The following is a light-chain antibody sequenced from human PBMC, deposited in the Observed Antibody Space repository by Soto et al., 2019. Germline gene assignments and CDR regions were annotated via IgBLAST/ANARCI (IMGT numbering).Light chain of an antibody. V-gene: IGKV3-20*01. CDR1: QSVSSSY. Sequence: EIVLTQSPGTLSLSPGERATLSCRASQSVSSSYLAWYQQKPGQAPRLLIYGASSRATGIPDRFSGSGSGTDFTLTISRLEPEDFATYYCQHLNTYPFTFGPGTKVEIK. CDR3: QHLNTYPFT. CDR2: GAS. J-gene: IGKJ3*01.